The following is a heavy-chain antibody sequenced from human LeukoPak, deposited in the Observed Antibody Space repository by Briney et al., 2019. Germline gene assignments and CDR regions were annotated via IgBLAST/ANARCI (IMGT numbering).Heavy chain of an antibody. CDR2: MYDSGST. D-gene: IGHD1-26*01. CDR3: VRHGGSYTFDF. J-gene: IGHJ4*02. V-gene: IGHV4-59*01. CDR1: GGSISSYY. Sequence: PSETLSLTCTVSGGSISSYYWSWIRQPPGKGLELIGYMYDSGSTNYNPSLKSRVTISVDTSKNQFSLRLSPVTAADTAVYYCVRHGGSYTFDFWGQGVLVTVSS.